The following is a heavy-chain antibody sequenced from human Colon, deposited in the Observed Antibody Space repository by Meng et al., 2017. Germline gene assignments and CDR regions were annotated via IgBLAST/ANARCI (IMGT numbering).Heavy chain of an antibody. Sequence: QVHLQEAGPALVKPSQPLSLTCNVSGDSITSGGYYWSWIRQHPGKGLEWIGYIDHSGTTYDNPSLKTRLTMSVDTSKNQFSLKLTSVTAADTAVYYCARVVSLVVKGNWFDSWGQGTLVTVSS. J-gene: IGHJ5*01. CDR3: ARVVSLVVKGNWFDS. V-gene: IGHV4-31*03. CDR2: IDHSGTT. CDR1: GDSITSGGYY. D-gene: IGHD2-15*01.